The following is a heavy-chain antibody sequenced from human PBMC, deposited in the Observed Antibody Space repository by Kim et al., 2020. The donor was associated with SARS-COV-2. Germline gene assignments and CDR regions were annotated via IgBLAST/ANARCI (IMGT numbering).Heavy chain of an antibody. V-gene: IGHV1-69*04. CDR2: IIPILGMA. CDR3: ARDESSSWYDWFDP. CDR1: GGTFSSYA. D-gene: IGHD6-13*01. Sequence: SVKVSCKASGGTFSSYAISWVRQAPGQGLEWMGRIIPILGMANNEQKFQGRVTITADKSTSTAYMELSSLRSEDTAVYYCARDESSSWYDWFDPWGQGTLVTVSS. J-gene: IGHJ5*02.